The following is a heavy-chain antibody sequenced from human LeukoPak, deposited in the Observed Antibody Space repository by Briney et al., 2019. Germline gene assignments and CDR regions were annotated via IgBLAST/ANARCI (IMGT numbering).Heavy chain of an antibody. CDR1: GYTITGYY. CDR3: ARDLIVGATLGWFDP. CDR2: INPNSGGT. V-gene: IGHV1-2*06. D-gene: IGHD1-26*01. J-gene: IGHJ5*02. Sequence: ASVKVSCKASGYTITGYYMHWVRQAPGQGLEWMGRINPNSGGTNYAQKFQGRVTMTRDTSISTAYMELSRLRSDDTAVYYCARDLIVGATLGWFDPWGQGTLVTASS.